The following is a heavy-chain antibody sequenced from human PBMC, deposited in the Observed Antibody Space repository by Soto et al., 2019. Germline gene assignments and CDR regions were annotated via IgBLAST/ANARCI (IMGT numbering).Heavy chain of an antibody. J-gene: IGHJ6*03. D-gene: IGHD2-2*01. V-gene: IGHV3-21*01. CDR2: ISSSSSYI. CDR3: ARRDIVVVPAAMPVACKANYYYYYMDV. Sequence: EVQLVESGGGLVKPGGSLRLSCAASGFTFSSYSMNWVRQAPGKGLEWVSSISSSSSYIYYADSVKGRFTISRDNAKNSLYLQMNSLRAEDTAVYYCARRDIVVVPAAMPVACKANYYYYYMDVWGKGTTVTVSS. CDR1: GFTFSSYS.